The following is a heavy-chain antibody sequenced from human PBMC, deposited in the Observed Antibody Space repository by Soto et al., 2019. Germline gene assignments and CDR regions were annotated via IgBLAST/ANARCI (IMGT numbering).Heavy chain of an antibody. Sequence: TLSLTCNVSGVSIARGGYYWSWIRQHPGKGLEWIGYIFYGGNTYYNPSLKSRITMSIDASKNQFSLRLRSVTAADSAIYYCARESEDYGGNSFDDGFDIWGQGTRVTVSS. CDR2: IFYGGNT. CDR3: ARESEDYGGNSFDDGFDI. CDR1: GVSIARGGYY. D-gene: IGHD4-17*01. J-gene: IGHJ3*02. V-gene: IGHV4-31*03.